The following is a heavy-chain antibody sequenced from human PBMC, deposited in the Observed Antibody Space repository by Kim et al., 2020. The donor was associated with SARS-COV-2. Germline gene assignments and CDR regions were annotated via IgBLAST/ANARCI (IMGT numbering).Heavy chain of an antibody. CDR2: IYSGGST. CDR3: ARDDY. Sequence: IYSGGSTYYAASVKGRFTISRHNSKNTLYLQMNSLRAEDTAVYYCARDDYWGQGTLVTVSS. J-gene: IGHJ4*02. V-gene: IGHV3-53*04.